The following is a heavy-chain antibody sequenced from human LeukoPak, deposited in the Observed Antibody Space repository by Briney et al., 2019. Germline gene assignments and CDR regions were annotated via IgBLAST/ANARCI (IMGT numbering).Heavy chain of an antibody. CDR1: GYTFTSYY. CDR3: ARVMAGPNAFDI. J-gene: IGHJ3*02. Sequence: ASVKVSCKASGYTFTSYYMHWVRQAPGQGLEWVGIINPSGGSTSYAQKFQGRVTMTRDTSTSTVYMELSSLRSEDTAVYYCARVMAGPNAFDIWGQGTMVTVSS. V-gene: IGHV1-46*01. CDR2: INPSGGST.